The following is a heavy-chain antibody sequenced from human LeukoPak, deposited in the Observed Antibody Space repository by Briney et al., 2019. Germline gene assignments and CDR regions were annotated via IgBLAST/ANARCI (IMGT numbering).Heavy chain of an antibody. D-gene: IGHD2-21*01. J-gene: IGHJ6*02. CDR3: ARDGRLVVRYYYYDGMDV. V-gene: IGHV1-18*01. CDR1: GYTFTSYG. Sequence: ASVKVSCKASGYTFTSYGISWVRQAPGQGLEWMGWISAYNGNTNYAQKLQGRVTMTTDTSTSTAYMELRSLRSDDTAVYYCARDGRLVVRYYYYDGMDVWGQGTTVTVSS. CDR2: ISAYNGNT.